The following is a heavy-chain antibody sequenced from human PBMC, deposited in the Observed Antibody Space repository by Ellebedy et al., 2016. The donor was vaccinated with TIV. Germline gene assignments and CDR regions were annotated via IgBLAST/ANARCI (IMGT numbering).Heavy chain of an antibody. CDR2: INPYNRNT. J-gene: IGHJ4*02. CDR1: GYTFTSYG. D-gene: IGHD2/OR15-2a*01. Sequence: ASVKVSCXTAGYTFTSYGITWVRHAPGQGLEWMGWINPYNRNTNYAQKIQGRVTMTTDKSTNTAFVELRNLKPADTAVYYCARGSQNFFNHWGQGTLVTVS. CDR3: ARGSQNFFNH. V-gene: IGHV1-18*04.